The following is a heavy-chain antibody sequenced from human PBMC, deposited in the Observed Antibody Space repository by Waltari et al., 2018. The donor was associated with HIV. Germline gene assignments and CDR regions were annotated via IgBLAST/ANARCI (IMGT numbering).Heavy chain of an antibody. CDR1: GFTFSTYW. J-gene: IGHJ4*02. Sequence: EVQLVESGGGLVQPGGSLRLSCAASGFTFSTYWMGWVRQAPGKGLEVVANIKQDGSYKFYLDSVKGRFTISRDNAKNSIYLQMNGLTAEDTAIYYCTRDGSGWSNYWGQGTLVTVSS. V-gene: IGHV3-7*01. CDR3: TRDGSGWSNY. D-gene: IGHD6-19*01. CDR2: IKQDGSYK.